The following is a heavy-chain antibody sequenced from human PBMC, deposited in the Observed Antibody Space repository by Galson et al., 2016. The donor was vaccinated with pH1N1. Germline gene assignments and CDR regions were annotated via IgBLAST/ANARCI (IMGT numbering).Heavy chain of an antibody. CDR1: GYSISSGYY. D-gene: IGHD5-12*01. CDR3: ATYIVAPLFDAFDI. V-gene: IGHV4-38-2*01. J-gene: IGHJ3*02. CDR2: LYHSGST. Sequence: ETLSLTCAVSGYSISSGYYWAWIRPPPGKGLEGIGSLYHSGSTYYNPSLKSRVTISVDTSKNQFSLNLNSVTAADTAVYYCATYIVAPLFDAFDIWGQGTMVTVSS.